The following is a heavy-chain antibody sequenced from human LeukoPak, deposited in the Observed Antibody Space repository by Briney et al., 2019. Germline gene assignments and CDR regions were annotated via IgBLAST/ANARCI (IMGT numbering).Heavy chain of an antibody. CDR3: ARVEALAGTPKRWSMDV. CDR1: GYSFSSGYY. J-gene: IGHJ6*04. Sequence: PSKTLSLTCTVSGYSFSSGYYWGWIRQPPGKGLEGAGSIYHGGSTYYTPSLKSRVTISVDTSKNQLYLQMSSVTAEDTAVYYCARVEALAGTPKRWSMDVWGKGATVTVSS. CDR2: IYHGGST. V-gene: IGHV4-38-2*02. D-gene: IGHD6-19*01.